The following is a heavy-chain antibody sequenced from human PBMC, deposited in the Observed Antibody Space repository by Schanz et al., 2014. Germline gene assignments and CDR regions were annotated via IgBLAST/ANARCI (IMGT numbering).Heavy chain of an antibody. Sequence: AQLVESGGGVVQPGRSLRLSCVASGFTFISYDIHWVRQAPGKGLDWVSAINGSGNATYYADSVKGRFTISRDNSENTLYLQMNSLRAEDTAVYYCAKQHGVIQQVSDYWGQGTLVTVSS. CDR2: INGSGNAT. CDR3: AKQHGVIQQVSDY. CDR1: GFTFISYD. D-gene: IGHD3-22*01. V-gene: IGHV3-23*04. J-gene: IGHJ4*02.